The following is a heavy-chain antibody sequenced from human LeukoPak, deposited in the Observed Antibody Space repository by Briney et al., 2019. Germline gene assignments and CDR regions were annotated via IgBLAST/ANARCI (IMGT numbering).Heavy chain of an antibody. J-gene: IGHJ4*02. V-gene: IGHV3-23*01. CDR1: GFTFSSYA. D-gene: IGHD2-15*01. CDR3: AKDVGVVVVAGYFDY. CDR2: ISGSGGST. Sequence: PGGSLRLSCAASGFTFSSYAMSWVRQAPGKGLEWVSAISGSGGSTYYADSVKGRFTISRDNYKNTLYLQMNSLRAEDTAVYYCAKDVGVVVVAGYFDYWGQGTLVTVSS.